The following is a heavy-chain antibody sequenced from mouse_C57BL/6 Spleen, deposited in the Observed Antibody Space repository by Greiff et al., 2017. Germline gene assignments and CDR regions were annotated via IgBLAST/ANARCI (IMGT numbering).Heavy chain of an antibody. CDR2: IFPETGGT. V-gene: IGHV1-15*01. CDR3: TRVGRV. J-gene: IGHJ1*03. Sequence: VLLVQSGAELVRPGASVTLSCKASGYTFTDYEMHWVKQTPGHGLEWIGAIFPETGGTSYNQKFKGKATLTAAKSSSTAYLVLRSLTSEDSAFYYCTRVGRVWGTGTTVTVSS. CDR1: GYTFTDYE.